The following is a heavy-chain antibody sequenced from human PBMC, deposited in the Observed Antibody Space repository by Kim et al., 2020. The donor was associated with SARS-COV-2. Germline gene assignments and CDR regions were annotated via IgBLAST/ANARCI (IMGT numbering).Heavy chain of an antibody. CDR2: IYHSGST. V-gene: IGHV4-4*02. CDR3: AREIPPWAVVVAATADYYYGMDV. Sequence: SETLSLTCAVSGGSISSSNWWSWVRQPPGKGLEWIGEIYHSGSTNYNPSLKSRVTISVDKSKNQFSLKLSSVTAADTAVYYCAREIPPWAVVVAATADYYYGMDVWGQGTTVTVSS. J-gene: IGHJ6*02. CDR1: GGSISSSNW. D-gene: IGHD2-15*01.